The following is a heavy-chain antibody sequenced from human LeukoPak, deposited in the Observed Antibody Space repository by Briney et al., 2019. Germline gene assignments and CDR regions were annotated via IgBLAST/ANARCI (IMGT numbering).Heavy chain of an antibody. CDR3: TTDLGDYGDYVRC. J-gene: IGHJ4*02. D-gene: IGHD4-17*01. Sequence: PGGTLRLSCAASGFIFSKAWMSWVRQAPGKGLEWVGRIKSDGGATGYAAPVQGRFTISRDDSKNTFFLQMNSLKAEDTAVYYCTTDLGDYGDYVRCWGQGTLVTVSS. V-gene: IGHV3-15*01. CDR1: GFIFSKAW. CDR2: IKSDGGAT.